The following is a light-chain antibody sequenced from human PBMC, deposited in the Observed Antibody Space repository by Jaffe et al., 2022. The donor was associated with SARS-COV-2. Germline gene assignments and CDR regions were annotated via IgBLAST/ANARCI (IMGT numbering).Light chain of an antibody. CDR3: QQYDNLVT. CDR2: DAS. V-gene: IGKV1-33*01. CDR1: QDIDNY. J-gene: IGKJ4*01. Sequence: DIQMTQSPPSLSASVGDRVTITCQASQDIDNYLYWYQQKAGKPPKLLIYDASNLETGVPSRFSGRGSGTYFSLTISSLQPEDIATYYCQQYDNLVTFGGGTKVEIK.